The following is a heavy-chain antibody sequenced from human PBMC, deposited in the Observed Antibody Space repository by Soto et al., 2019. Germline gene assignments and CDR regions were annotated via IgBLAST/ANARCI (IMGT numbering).Heavy chain of an antibody. V-gene: IGHV1-69*13. CDR2: IIPIFGTA. Sequence: SVKVSCKASGGTFSSYAISWARQAPGQGLEWMGGIIPIFGTANYAQKFQGRVTITADESTSTAYMELSSLRSEDTAVYYCAAVAGTSGPDPLDAFDIWGQGTMVTVSS. J-gene: IGHJ3*02. D-gene: IGHD6-19*01. CDR1: GGTFSSYA. CDR3: AAVAGTSGPDPLDAFDI.